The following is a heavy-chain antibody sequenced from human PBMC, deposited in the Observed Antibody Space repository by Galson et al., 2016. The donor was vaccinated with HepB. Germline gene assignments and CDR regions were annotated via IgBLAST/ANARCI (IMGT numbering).Heavy chain of an antibody. CDR2: ISYDGSNK. V-gene: IGHV3-30*03. Sequence: SLRLSCAASGFTFSSYGTHWVRQAPGKGLEWVAVISYDGSNKYYTDSVKGRFTISRDNSKNTLYLQMSSLRAEDTAVYYCARDINLYDSSGYYYDPSRNADYWGQGTLVTVSS. J-gene: IGHJ4*02. CDR3: ARDINLYDSSGYYYDPSRNADY. D-gene: IGHD3-22*01. CDR1: GFTFSSYG.